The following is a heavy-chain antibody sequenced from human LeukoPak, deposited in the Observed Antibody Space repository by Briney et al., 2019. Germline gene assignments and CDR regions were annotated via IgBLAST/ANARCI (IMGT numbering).Heavy chain of an antibody. Sequence: SVKVSCKASGGTFSSYAISWVRQAPGQGLEWMGGIIPIFGTANYAQKFQGRVTITTDESTSTAYMELSSLRSEGTAVYYCARSTYYYDSSGSVDAFDIWGQGTMVTVSS. J-gene: IGHJ3*02. D-gene: IGHD3-22*01. CDR2: IIPIFGTA. CDR3: ARSTYYYDSSGSVDAFDI. V-gene: IGHV1-69*05. CDR1: GGTFSSYA.